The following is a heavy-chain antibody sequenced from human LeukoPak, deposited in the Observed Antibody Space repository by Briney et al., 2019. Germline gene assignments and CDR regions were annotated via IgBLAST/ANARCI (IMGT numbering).Heavy chain of an antibody. D-gene: IGHD1-26*01. CDR3: TRNGEGGSYPSTY. Sequence: ALLKGSCNASGYTFTRYYMHWARQDPEQELERTRIISPSSANTAYAQKFQRRVIMTSDTSTSTVEMELSRMRVEDTAVYYCTRNGEGGSYPSTYWAQGSLVIVS. J-gene: IGHJ4*02. CDR1: GYTFTRYY. CDR2: ISPSSANT. V-gene: IGHV1-46*01.